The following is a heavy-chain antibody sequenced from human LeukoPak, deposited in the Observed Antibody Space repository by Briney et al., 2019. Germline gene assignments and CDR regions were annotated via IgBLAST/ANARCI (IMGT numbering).Heavy chain of an antibody. V-gene: IGHV4-31*03. CDR2: IYYNGST. J-gene: IGHJ4*02. CDR3: AREYSSSSSYFDY. CDR1: GGSISSGGYY. D-gene: IGHD6-6*01. Sequence: SQTLSLTCTVSGGSISSGGYYWNWIRQHPGKGLEWIGYIYYNGSTYYNPSLKSRVTISVDTSKNQFSLKLSSVTAADTAVYCCAREYSSSSSYFDYWGQGTLVTVSS.